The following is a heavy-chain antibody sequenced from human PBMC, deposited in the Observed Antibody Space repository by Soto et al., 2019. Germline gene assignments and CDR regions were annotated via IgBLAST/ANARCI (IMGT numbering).Heavy chain of an antibody. CDR2: IRSKAYGGTT. Sequence: GESLKISCTASGFTFGDYAMSWVRQAPGKGLEWVGFIRSKAYGGTTEYAASVKGRFTISRDDSKSIAYLQMNSLKTEDTAVYYCTSPGLGYCSSTSCYDAFDIWGQGTMVTVSS. CDR3: TSPGLGYCSSTSCYDAFDI. CDR1: GFTFGDYA. D-gene: IGHD2-2*01. J-gene: IGHJ3*02. V-gene: IGHV3-49*04.